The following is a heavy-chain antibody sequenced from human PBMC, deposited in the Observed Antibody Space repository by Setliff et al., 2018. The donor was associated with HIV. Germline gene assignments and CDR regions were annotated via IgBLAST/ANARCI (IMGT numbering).Heavy chain of an antibody. CDR2: IYHSGGA. CDR1: GGSISSSNW. CDR3: ARHKTNYDFYAFDV. Sequence: SETLSLTCAVSGGSISSSNWWTWVRQPPGKGLEWVGEIYHSGGANYNPSLKSRVTISVDKSKNQFSLSLSSVTAADTAIYYCARHKTNYDFYAFDVWGQGTMVTVSS. D-gene: IGHD3-3*01. V-gene: IGHV4-4*02. J-gene: IGHJ3*01.